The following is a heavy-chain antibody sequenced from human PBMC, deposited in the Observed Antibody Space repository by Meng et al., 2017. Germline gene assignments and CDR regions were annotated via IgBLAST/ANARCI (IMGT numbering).Heavy chain of an antibody. V-gene: IGHV1-18*01. Sequence: QVQLVQSGAEVKKPGSSVKVSCKASGGTFSSYAISWVRQAPGQGLEWMGWISAYNGNTNYAQKLQGRVTMTTDTSTSTAYMELRSLRSDDTAVYYCASSSSGSYYWWFDPWGQGTLVTVSS. CDR3: ASSSSGSYYWWFDP. CDR2: ISAYNGNT. CDR1: GGTFSSYA. D-gene: IGHD1-26*01. J-gene: IGHJ5*02.